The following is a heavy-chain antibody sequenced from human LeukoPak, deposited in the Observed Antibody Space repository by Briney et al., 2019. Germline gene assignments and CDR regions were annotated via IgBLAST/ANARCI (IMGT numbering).Heavy chain of an antibody. V-gene: IGHV4-59*01. CDR1: AGSISGYY. CDR2: IYYSGST. Sequence: QPSETLSLTCTVSAGSISGYYWSWIRQAPGKGLEWIGYIYYSGSTSYNPSLKSRVIISVDTSKNQFSLKLTSVTAADTAVYYCAKGHSGSYYSGWGQGTLVTVSS. J-gene: IGHJ4*02. CDR3: AKGHSGSYYSG. D-gene: IGHD3-10*01.